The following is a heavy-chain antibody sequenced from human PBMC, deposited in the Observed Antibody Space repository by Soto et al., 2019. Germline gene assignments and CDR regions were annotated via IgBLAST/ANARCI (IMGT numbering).Heavy chain of an antibody. Sequence: ASVKVSCKASGYTFTSYAMHWVRQAPGQRLEWMGWINAGNGNTKYSQKFQGRVTITRDTSASTAYMELSSLRSEDTAVYHCARGGGGSGSYYRYYYYGMDVWGQGTTVTVSS. CDR2: INAGNGNT. D-gene: IGHD3-10*01. CDR3: ARGGGGSGSYYRYYYYGMDV. CDR1: GYTFTSYA. V-gene: IGHV1-3*01. J-gene: IGHJ6*02.